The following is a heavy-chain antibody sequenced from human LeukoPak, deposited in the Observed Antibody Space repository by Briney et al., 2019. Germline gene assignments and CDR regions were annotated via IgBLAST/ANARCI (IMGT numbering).Heavy chain of an antibody. J-gene: IGHJ4*02. Sequence: PGGSLRLSCAASGFTFSSYWMHWVRQAPGKGLVWVSRINSDGSSTSYADSVKGRFTISRDNSKNTLYLQMNSLRAEDTAVYYCANSPDIVATIPSFDYWGQGTLVTVSS. V-gene: IGHV3-74*01. CDR2: INSDGSST. CDR1: GFTFSSYW. CDR3: ANSPDIVATIPSFDY. D-gene: IGHD5-12*01.